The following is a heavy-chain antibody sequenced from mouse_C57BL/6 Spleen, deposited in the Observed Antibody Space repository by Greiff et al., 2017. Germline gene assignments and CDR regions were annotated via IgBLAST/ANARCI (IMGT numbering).Heavy chain of an antibody. V-gene: IGHV2-3*01. CDR3: ATSSSWYFDV. CDR1: GFSLTSYG. D-gene: IGHD1-1*01. CDR2: IWGDGST. J-gene: IGHJ1*01. Sequence: VQVVESGPGLVAPSQSLSITCTVSGFSLTSYGVSWVRQPPGKGLEWLGVIWGDGSTNYHSALISRLIISKDNSKSQVFLKLNSRQTDDTATYYCATSSSWYFDVGGPGTTVTVSS.